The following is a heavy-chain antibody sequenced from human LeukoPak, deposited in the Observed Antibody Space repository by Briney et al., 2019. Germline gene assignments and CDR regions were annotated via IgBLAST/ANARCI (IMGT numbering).Heavy chain of an antibody. D-gene: IGHD3-22*01. CDR1: GFSLSTYW. J-gene: IGHJ4*02. CDR3: AIDLYRIVVVPNYFDY. CDR2: IKQDGSEK. Sequence: GGSLRLSCAASGFSLSTYWMSWVRQAPGKGLEWVANIKQDGSEKYYVDSVKGRFTISRDNVQNSLYLQMNSLRDENTAVYNFAIDLYRIVVVPNYFDYWGQGTLVTVSA. V-gene: IGHV3-7*01.